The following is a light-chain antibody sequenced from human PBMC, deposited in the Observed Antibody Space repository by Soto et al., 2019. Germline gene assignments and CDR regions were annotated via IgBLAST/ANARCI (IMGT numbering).Light chain of an antibody. CDR1: QSVSSY. J-gene: IGKJ4*01. CDR2: DAS. CDR3: QQRSNWPLT. Sequence: EIVLTQPPATLSLSPGERATLSCRASQSVSSYLAWYQQKPGQAPRLLIYDASNRATGIPARFSGSGSGTDFTLTISSLEPEDFAVYYCQQRSNWPLTFGGGTNVEIK. V-gene: IGKV3-11*01.